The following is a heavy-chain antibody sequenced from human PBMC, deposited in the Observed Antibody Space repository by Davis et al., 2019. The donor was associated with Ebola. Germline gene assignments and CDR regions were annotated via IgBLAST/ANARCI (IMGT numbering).Heavy chain of an antibody. D-gene: IGHD4-17*01. CDR2: IIPIFGTA. CDR3: ARDYGDYGFDY. CDR1: GGTFSSYA. Sequence: AASVKVSCKAFGGTFSSYAISWVRQAPGQGLEWMGGIIPIFGTANYAQKFQGRVTITADESTSTAYMELSSLRSEDTAVYYCARDYGDYGFDYWGQGTLVTVSS. J-gene: IGHJ4*02. V-gene: IGHV1-69*13.